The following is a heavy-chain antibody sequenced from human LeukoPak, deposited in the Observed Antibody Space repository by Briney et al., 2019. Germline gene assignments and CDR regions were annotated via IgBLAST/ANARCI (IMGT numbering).Heavy chain of an antibody. CDR3: ARESGPGYGDYPGFKFDP. Sequence: PSETLSLTCAVYGGSFSGYYWSWIRQPPGKGLEWIGEINHSGSTNYNPSLKSRVTISVDASKNQFSLKLSSVTAADTAVYYCARESGPGYGDYPGFKFDPWGQGTLVTVSS. CDR1: GGSFSGYY. CDR2: INHSGST. V-gene: IGHV4-34*01. J-gene: IGHJ5*02. D-gene: IGHD4-17*01.